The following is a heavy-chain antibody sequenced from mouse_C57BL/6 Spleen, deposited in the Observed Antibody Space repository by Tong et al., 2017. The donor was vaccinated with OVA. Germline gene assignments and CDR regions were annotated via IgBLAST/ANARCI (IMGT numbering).Heavy chain of an antibody. V-gene: IGHV5-17*03. CDR2: ISSGSSTI. CDR1: GFTFSDYG. Sequence: EVQLQESGGGLVKPGGSLKLSCAASGFTFSDYGMHWVRQAPEKGLEWVAYISSGSSTIYYADTVKGRFTISRDNAKNNLYLQMSHLKSEDTAMYYCARERVFDYWGQGTTLTVSS. J-gene: IGHJ2*01. CDR3: ARERVFDY.